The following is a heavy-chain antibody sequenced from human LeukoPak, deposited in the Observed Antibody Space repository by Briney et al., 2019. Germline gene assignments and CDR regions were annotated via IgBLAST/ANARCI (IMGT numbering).Heavy chain of an antibody. V-gene: IGHV1-8*03. D-gene: IGHD6-13*01. Sequence: GASVKVSCKASGYTFTSYDINWVRQATGQGLEWMGWMNPNSANTGYAQKFQGRVTISRNTSISTAYMELSSLRSEDTAVYYCARGRIAASGYYFDRWGQGALVTVSS. CDR2: MNPNSANT. CDR1: GYTFTSYD. J-gene: IGHJ4*02. CDR3: ARGRIAASGYYFDR.